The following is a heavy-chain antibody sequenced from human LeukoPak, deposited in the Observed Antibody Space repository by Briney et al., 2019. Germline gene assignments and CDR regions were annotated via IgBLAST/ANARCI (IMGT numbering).Heavy chain of an antibody. V-gene: IGHV3-74*01. D-gene: IGHD2-2*01. Sequence: GVSLRLSCAASGFTFSSYWMNWVRQAPGKGLVWVSRINTDGSSTNYADSVQGRFTISRDNAKDTLYLQMNSLRADDTAVYFCARGTMPDYWGQGTLVTVSS. CDR1: GFTFSSYW. CDR2: INTDGSST. CDR3: ARGTMPDY. J-gene: IGHJ4*02.